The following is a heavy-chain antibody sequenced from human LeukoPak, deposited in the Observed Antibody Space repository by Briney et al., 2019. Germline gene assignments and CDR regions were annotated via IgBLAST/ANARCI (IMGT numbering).Heavy chain of an antibody. J-gene: IGHJ4*02. CDR1: GFTFSSYG. V-gene: IGHV3-30*18. CDR3: AKDKDRAVAIDY. Sequence: PGGSLRLSCAASGFTFSSYGMHWVRQAPGKGLEWVAVISYDGSNKYYADSVKGRFTISRDNSKNTLYLQMNSLRAEDTAVYYCAKDKDRAVAIDYWGQGTLVTVSS. CDR2: ISYDGSNK. D-gene: IGHD6-19*01.